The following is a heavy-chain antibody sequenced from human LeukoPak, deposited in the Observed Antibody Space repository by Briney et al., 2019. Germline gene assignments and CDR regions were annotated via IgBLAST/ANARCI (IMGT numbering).Heavy chain of an antibody. V-gene: IGHV4-30-2*01. CDR2: IYHSGST. D-gene: IGHD6-13*01. Sequence: SQTLSLTCTVSGGPISSGGYYWSWIRQPPGKGLEWIGYIYHSGSTYYNPSLKSRVTISVDRSKNQFSLKLSSVTAADTAMYYCARDVAAGEIDYWGQGTLVTVSS. CDR3: ARDVAAGEIDY. J-gene: IGHJ4*02. CDR1: GGPISSGGYY.